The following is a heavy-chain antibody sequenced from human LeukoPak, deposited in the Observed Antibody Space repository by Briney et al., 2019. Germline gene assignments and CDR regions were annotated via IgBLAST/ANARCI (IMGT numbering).Heavy chain of an antibody. CDR2: ISAYNGNT. CDR3: ARSLAAAGNYYYYGMDV. V-gene: IGHV1-18*01. CDR1: GYTFTSYG. D-gene: IGHD6-13*01. J-gene: IGHJ6*02. Sequence: GASVKVSCKASGYTFTSYGISWVRQAPGQGLEGMGWISAYNGNTNYAQKLQGRVTMTTDTSTSTAYMELRSLRSDDTAVYYCARSLAAAGNYYYYGMDVWGQGTTVTVSS.